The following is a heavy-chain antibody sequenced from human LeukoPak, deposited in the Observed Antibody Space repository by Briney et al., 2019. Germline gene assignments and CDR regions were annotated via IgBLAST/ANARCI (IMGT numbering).Heavy chain of an antibody. V-gene: IGHV3-23*01. J-gene: IGHJ4*02. CDR2: ISGSSGNT. D-gene: IGHD6-19*01. CDR1: GFTFSSYD. CDR3: AKVSAVAGTGAGVAIY. Sequence: GGSLSLSCAASGFTFSSYDMSWVRQAPGKGLEWVSGISGSSGNTYYADSVKGRFTSSRDNSKNTQYPQMNSLRAEDTAVYYCAKVSAVAGTGAGVAIYWGQGTLVTVSS.